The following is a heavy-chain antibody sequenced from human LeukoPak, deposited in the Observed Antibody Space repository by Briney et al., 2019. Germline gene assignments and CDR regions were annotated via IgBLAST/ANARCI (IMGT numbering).Heavy chain of an antibody. CDR1: GFIFSSFS. CDR2: ISSSSTYI. Sequence: PGGSLRLSCAASGFIFSSFSMNWVRQVPGKGLEWVSSISSSSTYIFYADSVKGRFSISRDDAKNSLYLQMNSLRTEDTALYYCAKLSARGVEYYYYMDVWGKGTTVTVSS. CDR3: AKLSARGVEYYYYMDV. V-gene: IGHV3-21*04. J-gene: IGHJ6*03. D-gene: IGHD6-6*01.